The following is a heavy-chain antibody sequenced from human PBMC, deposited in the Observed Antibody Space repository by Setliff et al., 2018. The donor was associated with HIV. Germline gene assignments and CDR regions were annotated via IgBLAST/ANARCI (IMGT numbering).Heavy chain of an antibody. V-gene: IGHV3-7*03. D-gene: IGHD3-22*01. CDR3: ARAYNVYDYRFDSSGYDY. CDR1: GGSFSDYY. CDR2: TKYDGSES. Sequence: PSETLSLTCAVYGGSFSDYYWSWVRQVPGKGLEWVSNTKYDGSESYYVDSVKGRFIASTDNARNSLFLEMNSLRAEDTAVYYCARAYNVYDYRFDSSGYDYWGQGTLVTVSS. J-gene: IGHJ4*02.